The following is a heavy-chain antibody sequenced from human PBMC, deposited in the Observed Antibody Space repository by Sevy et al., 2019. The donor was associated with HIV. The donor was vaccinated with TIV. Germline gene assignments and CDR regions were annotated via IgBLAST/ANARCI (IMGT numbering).Heavy chain of an antibody. CDR1: GFTFSSYE. V-gene: IGHV3-48*03. D-gene: IGHD6-19*01. J-gene: IGHJ4*02. CDR2: ISNSGSTI. Sequence: GGSLRLSCTASGFTFSSYEMNWVRQAPGKGLEWVSYISNSGSTIHYSDSVKGRFTISRDNAKNSLYLQMNSLRAEDTAVYYCARDRQGITVAGTAIDYWGQGTLVTVSS. CDR3: ARDRQGITVAGTAIDY.